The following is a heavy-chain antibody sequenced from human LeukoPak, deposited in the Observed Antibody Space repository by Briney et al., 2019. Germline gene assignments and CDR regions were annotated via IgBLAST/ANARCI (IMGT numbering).Heavy chain of an antibody. D-gene: IGHD1-1*01. CDR2: INQGGSEK. V-gene: IGHV3-7*01. Sequence: GGSLRLSCAASGFTFSTFWMSWVRQAPGKGLEWVANINQGGSEKYYVDSMKGRFTVSRDNAKNSLYLQMDSLRAEDTAVYYCARGGTFVSDYWGQGTLVTVSP. CDR3: ARGGTFVSDY. CDR1: GFTFSTFW. J-gene: IGHJ4*02.